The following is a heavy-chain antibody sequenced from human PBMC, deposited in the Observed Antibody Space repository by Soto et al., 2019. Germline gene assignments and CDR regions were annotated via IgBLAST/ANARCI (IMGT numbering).Heavy chain of an antibody. D-gene: IGHD2-15*01. CDR3: AKDRSYCSGDRFQRIHAFDF. J-gene: IGHJ3*01. Sequence: QVNLVESGGGVVQPGRSLRLFCVASGFTFSNHPMHWVRQAPGKGLEWVSVVSYDGSTKYYADSVKGRFTISRDNSKNEMYLQMNSLRTDDTSIYYCAKDRSYCSGDRFQRIHAFDFWGQGTMVTVSS. V-gene: IGHV3-30-3*01. CDR1: GFTFSNHP. CDR2: VSYDGSTK.